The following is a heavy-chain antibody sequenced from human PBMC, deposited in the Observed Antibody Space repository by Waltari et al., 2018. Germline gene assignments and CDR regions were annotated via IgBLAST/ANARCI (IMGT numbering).Heavy chain of an antibody. J-gene: IGHJ4*02. D-gene: IGHD6-6*01. Sequence: QVQLQESGPGLVKPSETLARTCTVSGGSISSYYWSWIRQPAGKVLEVIGSIYTSGSTNYNASLKSRVTMSVDTAKNPFSLKLSSVTAADTAVYYCVRGKRIAAPFDYWGQGTLVTVSS. CDR1: GGSISSYY. V-gene: IGHV4-4*07. CDR3: VRGKRIAAPFDY. CDR2: IYTSGST.